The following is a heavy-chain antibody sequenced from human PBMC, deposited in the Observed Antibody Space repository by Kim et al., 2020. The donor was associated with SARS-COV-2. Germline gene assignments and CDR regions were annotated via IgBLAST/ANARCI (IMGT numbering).Heavy chain of an antibody. Sequence: GGSLRLSCAASGFTFSSYGMHWVRQAPGKGLEWVSGVYNDGSSKYYADSVKGRFTISRDNARNTLYLQMNSLRAEDTAVYYCASHSYGYDWDMFNY. CDR2: VYNDGSSK. CDR1: GFTFSSYG. D-gene: IGHD3-16*01. CDR3: ASHSYGYDWDMFNY. V-gene: IGHV3-NL1*01. J-gene: IGHJ4*01.